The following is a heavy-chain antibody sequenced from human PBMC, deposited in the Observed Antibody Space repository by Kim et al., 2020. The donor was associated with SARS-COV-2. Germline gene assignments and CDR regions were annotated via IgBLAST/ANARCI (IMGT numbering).Heavy chain of an antibody. V-gene: IGHV4-34*01. CDR3: ARAGGQWRGRPVVYYLYY. D-gene: IGHD6-19*01. CDR2: INHSGST. J-gene: IGHJ6*03. Sequence: SETLSLTCAVYGGSFSGYYWSWIRQPPGKGLEWIGEINHSGSTNYNPSLKSRVTISVDTSKNQFSLKLSSVTAADTAVYYCARAGGQWRGRPVVYYLYY. CDR1: GGSFSGYY.